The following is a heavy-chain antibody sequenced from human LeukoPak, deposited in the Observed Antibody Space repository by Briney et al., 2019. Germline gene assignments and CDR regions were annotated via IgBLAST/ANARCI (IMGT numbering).Heavy chain of an antibody. CDR3: ARDWKADF. CDR1: GFTFCIYA. Sequence: GGSVSLSCATSGFTFCIYAVTWVRQARGGGVEGVSAIEFYSTKTHYVDSVKRRFTISTDNSTNTLYLQMNSLRGEDTPIYYCARDWKADFWGHGTLVTVSS. D-gene: IGHD1-1*01. CDR2: IEFYSTKT. J-gene: IGHJ4*01. V-gene: IGHV3-23*05.